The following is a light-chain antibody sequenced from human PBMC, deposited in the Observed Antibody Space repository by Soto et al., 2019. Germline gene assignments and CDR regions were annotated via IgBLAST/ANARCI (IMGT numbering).Light chain of an antibody. CDR3: QQYGSSPPMFT. CDR2: GAS. Sequence: EGVLTQSPGTLSLSPGERATLSCRASQSVDRSYLAWYQQRPSQAPRLLIYGASSRATGIPDRFSGSGSGTDFTLTISRLEPEDFAVYFCQQYGSSPPMFTFGQGTKLEIK. V-gene: IGKV3-20*01. J-gene: IGKJ2*01. CDR1: QSVDRSY.